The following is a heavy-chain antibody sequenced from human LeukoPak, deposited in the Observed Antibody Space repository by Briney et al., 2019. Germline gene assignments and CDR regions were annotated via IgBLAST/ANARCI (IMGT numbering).Heavy chain of an antibody. CDR2: IDPNSGGT. CDR3: ARVGGSYLYYFDY. CDR1: GYTFTSYG. Sequence: ASVKVSCKASGYTFTSYGISWVRQAPGQGLEWMGWIDPNSGGTNYAQKFQGRVTMTRDTSISTAYMELSRLRSDDTAVYYCARVGGSYLYYFDYWGQGTLVTVSS. J-gene: IGHJ4*02. D-gene: IGHD1-26*01. V-gene: IGHV1-2*02.